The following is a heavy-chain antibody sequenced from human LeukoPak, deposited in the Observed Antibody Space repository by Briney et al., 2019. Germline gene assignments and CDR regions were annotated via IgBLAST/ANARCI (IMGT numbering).Heavy chain of an antibody. V-gene: IGHV3-23*01. CDR3: AKGHAFWSGYYE. Sequence: GGSLRLSCATSGITFSSYSMKWVRQAPGKGLEWVSAISGSGGSTYYADSVKGRFTISRDNSKNTLYLQMNSLRAEDTAVYYCAKGHAFWSGYYEWGQGTLVTVSS. CDR2: ISGSGGST. J-gene: IGHJ4*02. D-gene: IGHD3-3*01. CDR1: GITFSSYS.